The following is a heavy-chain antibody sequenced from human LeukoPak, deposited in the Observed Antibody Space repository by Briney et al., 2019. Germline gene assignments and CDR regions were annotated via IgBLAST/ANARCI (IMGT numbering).Heavy chain of an antibody. CDR2: IYHSGST. Sequence: SGTLSLTCAVSGDSISSSHWWRWVRQPPGKGLEWIGEIYHSGSTNYNPSLKSRVTILVDKSRNQFSLKLSSVSAADTAVYYRASGLYGSGRAWAFDIWGQGTMVTVSS. CDR1: GDSISSSHW. D-gene: IGHD3-10*01. J-gene: IGHJ3*02. V-gene: IGHV4-4*02. CDR3: ASGLYGSGRAWAFDI.